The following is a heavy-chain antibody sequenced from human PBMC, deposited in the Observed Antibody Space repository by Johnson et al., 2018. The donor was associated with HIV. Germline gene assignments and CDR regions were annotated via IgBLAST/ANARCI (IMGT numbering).Heavy chain of an antibody. CDR3: AKAYSSSWYGLDAFDI. CDR1: GFTFDDYA. J-gene: IGHJ3*02. D-gene: IGHD6-13*01. Sequence: VQLVESGGGLVQPGRSLRLSCAASGFTFDDYAMHWVRQAPGRGLEWVSGIGWNRGSIGYADSVKGRFTISRDNAKNSLYLQMNSLRAEDTALYYCAKAYSSSWYGLDAFDIWGQGTMVTVSS. CDR2: IGWNRGSI. V-gene: IGHV3-9*01.